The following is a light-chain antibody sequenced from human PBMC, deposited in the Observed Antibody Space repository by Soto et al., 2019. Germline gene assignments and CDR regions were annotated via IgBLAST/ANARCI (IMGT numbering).Light chain of an antibody. CDR1: QSVSSSY. Sequence: EIVLTQSPGTLSLSPGERATLSCRASQSVSSSYLAWYQQKPGQAPRLLIYGASSRATGIPDRFSGSGSGTDCTLTISRVQLHHFAVLSCQQYGRSPFTFGPGTKVDIK. V-gene: IGKV3-20*01. CDR2: GAS. J-gene: IGKJ3*01. CDR3: QQYGRSPFT.